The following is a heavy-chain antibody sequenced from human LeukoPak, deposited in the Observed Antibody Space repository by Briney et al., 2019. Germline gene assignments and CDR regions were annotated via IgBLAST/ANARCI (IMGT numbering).Heavy chain of an antibody. D-gene: IGHD2-21*02. CDR3: ARGRLHIVVVTAIRPLYYYFDY. Sequence: SVTLSLTCAVYGGSFSGYYWSWIRQPPGKGLEWIGEINHSGSTNYNPSLKSRVTISVDTSKNQFSLKLSSVTAADTAVYYCARGRLHIVVVTAIRPLYYYFDYWGQGTLVTVSS. J-gene: IGHJ4*02. V-gene: IGHV4-34*01. CDR1: GGSFSGYY. CDR2: INHSGST.